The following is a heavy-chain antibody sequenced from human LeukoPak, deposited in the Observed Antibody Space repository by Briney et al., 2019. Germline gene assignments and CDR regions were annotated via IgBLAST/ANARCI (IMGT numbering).Heavy chain of an antibody. Sequence: SQTLSLTCTVSGDSISSGDYYWSWIRQHPGKGLEWIGYIYYSGSTYYNPSLKSRVTISVDTSKNQFSLKLSSVTAADTAVYYCARTPDYYDSSGYYLHWGQGTLVTVSS. J-gene: IGHJ4*02. CDR3: ARTPDYYDSSGYYLH. CDR2: IYYSGST. D-gene: IGHD3-22*01. CDR1: GDSISSGDYY. V-gene: IGHV4-31*03.